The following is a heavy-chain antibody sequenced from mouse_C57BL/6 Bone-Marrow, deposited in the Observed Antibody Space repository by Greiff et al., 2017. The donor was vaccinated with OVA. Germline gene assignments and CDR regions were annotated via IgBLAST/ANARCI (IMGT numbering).Heavy chain of an antibody. J-gene: IGHJ3*01. V-gene: IGHV2-6*01. CDR3: ARGGSSPFAY. D-gene: IGHD1-1*01. CDR1: GFSLTSYG. Sequence: VMLVESGPGLVAPSQSLSITCTVSGFSLTSYGVDWVRQSPGKGLEWLGVIWGVGSTNYNSALKSRLSISKDNSKSQVFLKMNSLQTDDTSMYYCARGGSSPFAYWGQGTLVTVSA. CDR2: IWGVGST.